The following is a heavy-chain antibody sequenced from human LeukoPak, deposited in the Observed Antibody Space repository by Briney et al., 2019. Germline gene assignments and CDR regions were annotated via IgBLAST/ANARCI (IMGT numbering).Heavy chain of an antibody. V-gene: IGHV3-49*03. Sequence: GGSLRLSCTASGFTFGDYAMSWFRQAPGKGLEWVGFIRSKAYGGTTEYAASVKGRFTISRDDSKSIAYLQMNSLKTEDTAVYYCTRDGDHYGDHLLDYWGQGTLVTVSS. J-gene: IGHJ4*02. CDR2: IRSKAYGGTT. CDR1: GFTFGDYA. CDR3: TRDGDHYGDHLLDY. D-gene: IGHD4-17*01.